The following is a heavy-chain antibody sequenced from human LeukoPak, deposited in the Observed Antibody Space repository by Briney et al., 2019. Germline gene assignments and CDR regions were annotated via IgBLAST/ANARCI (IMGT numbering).Heavy chain of an antibody. CDR2: INPNSGGT. Sequence: ASVKVSCKASGYTFTGYYMHWVRQAPGQGLEWMGWINPNSGGTNYAQKFQGRVTMTRDTSISTAYMELSRLRSDDTAVYYSARPGSIAAAGGFDPWGQGTLVTVSS. V-gene: IGHV1-2*02. CDR1: GYTFTGYY. J-gene: IGHJ5*02. D-gene: IGHD6-13*01. CDR3: ARPGSIAAAGGFDP.